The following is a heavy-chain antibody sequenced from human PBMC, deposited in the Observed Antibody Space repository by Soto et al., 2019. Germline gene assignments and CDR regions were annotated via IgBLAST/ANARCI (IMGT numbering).Heavy chain of an antibody. Sequence: GEYLEIWCQGSGYSFNICWITWVRQMPGRGLEWMGRIDPSDSKTNYSPSFQGHVAMSADKSISTAYLQWSSLKASDTAIYYCASHGEWGANFFKSWGDGTRVTVST. CDR1: GYSFNICW. V-gene: IGHV5-10-1*01. J-gene: IGHJ5*01. CDR2: IDPSDSKT. CDR3: ASHGEWGANFFKS. D-gene: IGHD3-10*01.